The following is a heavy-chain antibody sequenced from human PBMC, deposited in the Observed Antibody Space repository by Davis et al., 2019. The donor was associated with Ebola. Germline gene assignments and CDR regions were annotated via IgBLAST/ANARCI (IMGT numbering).Heavy chain of an antibody. CDR3: AKDMVTAAGILDY. J-gene: IGHJ4*02. CDR2: IGTGHDT. V-gene: IGHV3-23*01. Sequence: GESLKISCAASGFIFSNCAMYWVRQAPGKGLEWVSIIGTGHDTYYADSVKGRFTISRDNAKNSLYLQMNSLRAEDTALYYCAKDMVTAAGILDYWGQGTLVTVSS. CDR1: GFIFSNCA. D-gene: IGHD6-13*01.